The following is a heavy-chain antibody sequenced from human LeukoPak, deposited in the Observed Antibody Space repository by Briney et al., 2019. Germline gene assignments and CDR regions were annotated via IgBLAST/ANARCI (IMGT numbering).Heavy chain of an antibody. CDR3: ARGVYSGYALLYYFDY. V-gene: IGHV1-2*02. D-gene: IGHD5-12*01. CDR2: INPNSGGT. Sequence: ASVKVSCKASGYTFTGYYMHWVRQAPGQGLEWMGWINPNSGGTNYAQKFQGRVTMTRDTSISTAYMELSRLRSDDTAVYYCARGVYSGYALLYYFDYWGQGTLVTVSS. J-gene: IGHJ4*02. CDR1: GYTFTGYY.